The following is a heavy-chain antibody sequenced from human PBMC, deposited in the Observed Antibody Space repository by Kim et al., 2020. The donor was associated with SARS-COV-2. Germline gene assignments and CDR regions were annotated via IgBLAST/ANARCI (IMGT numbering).Heavy chain of an antibody. CDR2: IYYSGST. J-gene: IGHJ4*02. D-gene: IGHD3-22*01. CDR3: ARGAFYYDSSGYYSYYFDY. CDR1: GGSISSGGYY. V-gene: IGHV4-31*03. Sequence: SETLSLTCTVSGGSISSGGYYWSWIRQHPGKGLEWIGYIYYSGSTYYNPSLKSRVTISVDTSKNQFSLKLSSVTAADTAVYYCARGAFYYDSSGYYSYYFDYWGQGTLVTVSS.